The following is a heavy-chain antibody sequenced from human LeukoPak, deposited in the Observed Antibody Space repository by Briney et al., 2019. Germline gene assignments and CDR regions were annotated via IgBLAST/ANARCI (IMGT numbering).Heavy chain of an antibody. Sequence: SETLSLTCTVSGGSISSSSYYWGWIRQPPGKGLEWIGRIYYSGSTYYNPSLKSRVTTSVDTSKNQFSLKLSSVTAADTAVYYCARQFSSSWYNLYYYYYYMDVWGKGTTVTVSS. D-gene: IGHD6-13*01. CDR2: IYYSGST. V-gene: IGHV4-39*01. CDR1: GGSISSSSYY. J-gene: IGHJ6*03. CDR3: ARQFSSSWYNLYYYYYYMDV.